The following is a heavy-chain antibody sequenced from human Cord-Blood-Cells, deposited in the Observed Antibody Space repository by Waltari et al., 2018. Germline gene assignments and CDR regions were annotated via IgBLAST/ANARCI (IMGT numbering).Heavy chain of an antibody. Sequence: QAPGQGLEWMGWINPNSGGTNYAQKFQGWVTMTRDTSISTAYMELSRLRSDDTAVYYCATIAAAGAEYFQHWGQGTLVTVSS. CDR3: ATIAAAGAEYFQH. J-gene: IGHJ1*01. CDR2: INPNSGGT. D-gene: IGHD6-13*01. V-gene: IGHV1-2*04.